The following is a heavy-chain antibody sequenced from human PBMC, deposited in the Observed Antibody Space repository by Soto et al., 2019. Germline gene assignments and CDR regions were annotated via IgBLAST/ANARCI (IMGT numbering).Heavy chain of an antibody. CDR2: ISAYNGNT. J-gene: IGHJ5*02. Sequence: APVKVSCKASGYTFSRYGISWVGQAPGQGLEWMGWISAYNGNTNYAQKLQGRVTMTTDTSTSTAYMELRSLRSDDTAVYYCARVSGSSYWFDPWGQGTLVTVSS. CDR1: GYTFSRYG. D-gene: IGHD1-26*01. CDR3: ARVSGSSYWFDP. V-gene: IGHV1-18*01.